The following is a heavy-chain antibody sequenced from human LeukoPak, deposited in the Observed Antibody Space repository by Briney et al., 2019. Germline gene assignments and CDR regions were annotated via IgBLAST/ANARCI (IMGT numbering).Heavy chain of an antibody. D-gene: IGHD1-26*01. CDR3: ARDQNGGSYYVPGAFDI. V-gene: IGHV1-18*01. J-gene: IGHJ3*02. Sequence: GASVKVSCKASGYTFTSYGISWVRQAPGQGLEWMGWISAYNGNTNYAQKLQGRVTMTTDTSTSTAYMELRSLRSDDTAVYYCARDQNGGSYYVPGAFDIWGQGPMVTVSS. CDR1: GYTFTSYG. CDR2: ISAYNGNT.